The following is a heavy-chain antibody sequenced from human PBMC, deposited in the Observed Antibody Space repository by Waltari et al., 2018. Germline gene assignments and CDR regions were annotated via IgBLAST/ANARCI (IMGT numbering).Heavy chain of an antibody. CDR2: IYYSGST. CDR1: GGSISSHY. V-gene: IGHV4-59*11. Sequence: QVQLQESGPGLVKPSETLSLTCTVSGGSISSHYWRWIRQPPGKGLEWIGYIYYSGSTNYNPSLKSRVTISVDTSKNQFSLKLSSVTAADTAVYYCARGRIAARPALYYYYYGMDVWGQGTTVTVSS. CDR3: ARGRIAARPALYYYYYGMDV. D-gene: IGHD6-6*01. J-gene: IGHJ6*02.